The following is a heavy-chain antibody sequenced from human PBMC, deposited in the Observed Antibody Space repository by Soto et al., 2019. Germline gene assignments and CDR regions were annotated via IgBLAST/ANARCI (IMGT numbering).Heavy chain of an antibody. CDR3: AKAGQQLAPAPYYYYYYYMDV. Sequence: GGSLRLSCAASGFTFSSYAMSWVRQAPGKGLEWVSAISGSGGSTYYADSVKGRFTISRDNSKNTLYLQMNSLRAEDTAVYYCAKAGQQLAPAPYYYYYYYMDVWGKGTTVTVSS. V-gene: IGHV3-23*01. J-gene: IGHJ6*03. CDR1: GFTFSSYA. CDR2: ISGSGGST. D-gene: IGHD6-13*01.